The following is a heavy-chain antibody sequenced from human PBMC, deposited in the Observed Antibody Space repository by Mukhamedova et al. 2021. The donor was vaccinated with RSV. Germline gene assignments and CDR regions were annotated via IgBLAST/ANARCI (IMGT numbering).Heavy chain of an antibody. D-gene: IGHD3-9*01. CDR1: Y. J-gene: IGHJ6*03. V-gene: IGHV4-59*01. CDR2: IYYSGST. Sequence: YWSWIRQPPGKGLEWIGDIYYSGSTNYNPSLKSRVTISVDTSKNQFSLKLSSVTAADTAVYYCARAHILTGYYYYYYMEVWGQGT. CDR3: ARAHILTGYYYYYYMEV.